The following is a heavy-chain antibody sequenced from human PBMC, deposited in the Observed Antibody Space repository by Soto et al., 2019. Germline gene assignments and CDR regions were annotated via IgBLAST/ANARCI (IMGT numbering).Heavy chain of an antibody. CDR1: GFTFSSYA. V-gene: IGHV3-23*01. CDR2: ISGSGGST. CDR3: AKDHSRAESGTTDY. Sequence: GGSLRLSCAASGFTFSSYAMSWVRQAPGKGLEWVSAISGSGGSTYYADSVKGRFTISRDNSKNTLYLQMNSLRAEDTAVYYCAKDHSRAESGTTDYWGQGTLVTVSS. J-gene: IGHJ4*02. D-gene: IGHD1-1*01.